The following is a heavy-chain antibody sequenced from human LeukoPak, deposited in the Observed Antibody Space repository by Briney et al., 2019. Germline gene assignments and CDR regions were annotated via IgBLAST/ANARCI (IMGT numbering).Heavy chain of an antibody. CDR2: ISGSGGST. J-gene: IGHJ6*02. Sequence: GGFLRLSCSATELTFSSYALSWVRQAPWKGLEWVSAISGSGGSTYYADSVKGRFTISRDNSKNTLYLQMNSLRAEDTAVYYCAKGDSSGWYTPYHYYGMDVWGQGTTVTVSS. V-gene: IGHV3-23*01. D-gene: IGHD6-19*01. CDR1: ELTFSSYA. CDR3: AKGDSSGWYTPYHYYGMDV.